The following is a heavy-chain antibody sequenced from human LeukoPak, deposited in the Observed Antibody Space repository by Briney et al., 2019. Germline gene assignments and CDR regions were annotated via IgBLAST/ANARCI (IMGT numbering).Heavy chain of an antibody. CDR2: ISSSSSYI. D-gene: IGHD2-2*01. V-gene: IGHV3-21*01. CDR3: ARGYCSSTSCPIDY. CDR1: GFTFSSYS. Sequence: GGSLRLSCAASGFTFSSYSMNWVRQAPGKGLKWVSSISSSSSYIYYGDSVKGRFTISRDNAKNSLYLQMNSLRAEDTAVYYCARGYCSSTSCPIDYWGQGTLVTVSS. J-gene: IGHJ4*02.